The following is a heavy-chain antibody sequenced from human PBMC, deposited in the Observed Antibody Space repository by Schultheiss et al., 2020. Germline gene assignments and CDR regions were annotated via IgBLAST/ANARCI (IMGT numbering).Heavy chain of an antibody. CDR2: IHYSVNT. CDR1: GGSFSGYY. CDR3: ARGRRTTVTTGFDY. Sequence: SETLSLTCAVYGGSFSGYYWSWIRQPPGKGLEWIGYIHYSVNTKYNVSLKSRVTISVDTSKNQLSLKLSSVTAADTAVYYCARGRRTTVTTGFDYWGQGTLVTVSS. D-gene: IGHD4-17*01. J-gene: IGHJ4*02. V-gene: IGHV4-59*01.